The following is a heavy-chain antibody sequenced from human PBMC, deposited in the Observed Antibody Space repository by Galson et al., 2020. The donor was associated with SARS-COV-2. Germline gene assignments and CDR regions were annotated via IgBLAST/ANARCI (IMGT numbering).Heavy chain of an antibody. D-gene: IGHD6-13*01. Sequence: ASETLSLTCTVSGGSISTYNCFWVRHPPPPGLGLEWISSIHYGSTNYSNPSLKSRLTISMDTSKNQFSLNLSSVTAADTAVYYCARDQGYGSSWSIVDPFDHWGQGTLVTVSS. CDR3: ARDQGYGSSWSIVDPFDH. J-gene: IGHJ4*02. CDR1: GGSISTYNCF. CDR2: IHYGSTN. V-gene: IGHV4-39*07.